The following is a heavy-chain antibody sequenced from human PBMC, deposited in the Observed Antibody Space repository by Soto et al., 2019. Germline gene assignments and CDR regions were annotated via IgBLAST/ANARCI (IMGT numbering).Heavy chain of an antibody. CDR1: GGSISKSNYF. D-gene: IGHD2-21*01. J-gene: IGHJ4*02. CDR2: ILYTGTT. CDR3: ARLGWGNGDSDY. Sequence: QLQLHESGPGLVKSSETLSLTCTVSGGSISKSNYFWVWIRQAPGKGLEWIASILYTGTTSYNSSLKSRVAISVDTSKTQFSLKLNSVTAADTAVYYCARLGWGNGDSDYWGQGTLVTVSS. V-gene: IGHV4-39*01.